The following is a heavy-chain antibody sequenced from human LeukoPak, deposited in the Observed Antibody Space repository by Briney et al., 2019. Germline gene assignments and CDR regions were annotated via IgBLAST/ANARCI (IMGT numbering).Heavy chain of an antibody. CDR1: GGSIGSYY. J-gene: IGHJ3*02. CDR3: ARGGRFGGHDAFDI. V-gene: IGHV4-59*01. Sequence: PSETLSLTCTVSGGSIGSYYWNWIRQPPGKGLEYIGYIYYSGSANYNPSLKGRVTISVDTSKNQFSLKLSSVTAADTAVYYCARGGRFGGHDAFDIWGQGTMVTVSS. CDR2: IYYSGSA. D-gene: IGHD3-10*01.